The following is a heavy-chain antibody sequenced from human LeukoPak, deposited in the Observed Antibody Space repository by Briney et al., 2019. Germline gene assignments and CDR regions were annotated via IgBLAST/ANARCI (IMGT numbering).Heavy chain of an antibody. Sequence: SETLSLTCTVSGGSIRSYLWNWIRQPAGKGLEWIGHIYSSDNTSYNPSLKSRVTMSVDTSRNQFSLKLTSVTAADTAVYYCARPKYSGYSGSGTNWFDPWGQGTLATVSS. D-gene: IGHD3-10*01. V-gene: IGHV4-4*07. CDR2: IYSSDNT. J-gene: IGHJ5*02. CDR3: ARPKYSGYSGSGTNWFDP. CDR1: GGSIRSYL.